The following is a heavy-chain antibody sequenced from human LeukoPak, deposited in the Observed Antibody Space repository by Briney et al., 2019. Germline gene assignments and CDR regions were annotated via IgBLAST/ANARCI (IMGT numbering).Heavy chain of an antibody. CDR3: ARGSTGTTFDY. CDR1: GYTFINYY. D-gene: IGHD1-7*01. CDR2: INPSGGST. J-gene: IGHJ4*02. V-gene: IGHV1-46*03. Sequence: ASVKVSCKASGYTFINYYMHWVRQAPGQGLEWMGIINPSGGSTSYAQNFQGRVTMTRDASTSTVYMDLSSLRSEDTAVYYCARGSTGTTFDYWGQGTLVTVSS.